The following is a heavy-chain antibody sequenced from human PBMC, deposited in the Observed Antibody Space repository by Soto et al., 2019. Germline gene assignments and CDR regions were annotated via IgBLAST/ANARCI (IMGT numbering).Heavy chain of an antibody. J-gene: IGHJ2*01. V-gene: IGHV3-23*01. CDR3: ARKVLGSTSRPDWWYFDL. D-gene: IGHD2-2*01. CDR1: GFTFINYA. CDR2: ISGGGDKT. Sequence: EVQLLESGGGLVQPGGSLRLSLLGSGFTFINYAMNWVRQTPGKGLDWVSTISGGGDKTFDADTVKGRFTISRDNSKNAVNLQMNSLRADDTAVYYCARKVLGSTSRPDWWYFDLWGRGTLVTVSS.